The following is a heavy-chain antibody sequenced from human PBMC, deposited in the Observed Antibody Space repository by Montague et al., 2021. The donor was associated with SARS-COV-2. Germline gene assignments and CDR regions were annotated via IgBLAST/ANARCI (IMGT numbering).Heavy chain of an antibody. J-gene: IGHJ5*02. CDR2: IFHTGTP. V-gene: IGHV4-30-2*01. D-gene: IGHD6-19*01. CDR1: GGSISSGGFS. Sequence: TLSLTCSLSGGSISSGGFSWSWIRQPPGQGLEWIGHIFHTGTPHYSPSLKSRVTISIDRSKNQLSLNLDSVTAADTAVYYCARLKVAPNGGWNWFDPWGQGILVTVSS. CDR3: ARLKVAPNGGWNWFDP.